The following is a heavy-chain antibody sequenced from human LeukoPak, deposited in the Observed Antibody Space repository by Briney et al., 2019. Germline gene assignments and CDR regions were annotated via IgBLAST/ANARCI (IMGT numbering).Heavy chain of an antibody. D-gene: IGHD6-13*01. Sequence: GGSLRLSCAASGFTFGPYWMHWVRQAPGQGLEWVSLISSDGSRTTYADSVKGRFTISRDNAKSMLYLQMNSLRVEDTAVYYCARDTIAADGDIDYWGQGALVTVSS. J-gene: IGHJ4*02. V-gene: IGHV3-74*03. CDR2: ISSDGSRT. CDR1: GFTFGPYW. CDR3: ARDTIAADGDIDY.